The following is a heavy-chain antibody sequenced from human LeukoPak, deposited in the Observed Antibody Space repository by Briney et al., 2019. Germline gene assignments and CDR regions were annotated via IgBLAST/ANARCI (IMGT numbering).Heavy chain of an antibody. CDR2: INSDGSST. CDR1: GFTFSSYW. D-gene: IGHD2-2*01. V-gene: IGHV3-74*01. J-gene: IGHJ4*02. CDR3: ARENLRCSSTSCYYFDY. Sequence: PGGSLRLSCAASGFTFSSYWMHWVRQAPGKGLVWVSRINSDGSSTSYADSVKGRFTISRDNAKNTLYLQMNSLRAEDTAVYYCARENLRCSSTSCYYFDYWGQGTLVTVSS.